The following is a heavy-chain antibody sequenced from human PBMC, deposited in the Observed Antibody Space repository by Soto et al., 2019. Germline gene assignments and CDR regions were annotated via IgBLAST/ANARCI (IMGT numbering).Heavy chain of an antibody. CDR2: INPNSGGT. J-gene: IGHJ4*02. D-gene: IGHD6-6*01. V-gene: IGHV1-2*04. Sequence: ASVKVSCKASGYTFTDYYMHWVRQAPGQGLEWMGWINPNSGGTNYAQKFQGWVTMTRDTSISTAYMELSRLRSDDTAVYCCAIRRGRSIATRPDFDYWGQGPLVTVSS. CDR3: AIRRGRSIATRPDFDY. CDR1: GYTFTDYY.